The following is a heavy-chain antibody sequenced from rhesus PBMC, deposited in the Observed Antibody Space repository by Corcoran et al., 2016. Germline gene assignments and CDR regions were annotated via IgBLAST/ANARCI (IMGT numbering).Heavy chain of an antibody. CDR2: ISADGSTK. J-gene: IGHJ4*01. V-gene: IGHV3-54*02. CDR1: GFTFHMYG. CDR3: TRFDY. Sequence: EVQLVESGRGLVQPGGSLRLACEGSGFTFHMYGLHGVRQAPGKGREGVAVISADGSTKYLADSVKDRFTNSRDNSNNMVYLQMNNLKLEDTAVYYCTRFDYWGQGVVVTVSS.